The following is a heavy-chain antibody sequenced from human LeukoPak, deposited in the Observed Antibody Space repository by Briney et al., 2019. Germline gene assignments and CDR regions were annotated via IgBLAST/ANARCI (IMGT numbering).Heavy chain of an antibody. CDR3: ARAPLTYTGAFDI. D-gene: IGHD5-12*01. V-gene: IGHV3-11*04. J-gene: IGHJ3*02. CDR1: GFTFSDYY. CDR2: ISSSSYTI. Sequence: GGSLRLSCAASGFTFSDYYMSWIRQAPGKGLEWVSYISSSSYTIYYADSVKGRFTISRDNAKNSVYLQMNSLRAEDTAVYYCARAPLTYTGAFDIWGQGTMVTVSS.